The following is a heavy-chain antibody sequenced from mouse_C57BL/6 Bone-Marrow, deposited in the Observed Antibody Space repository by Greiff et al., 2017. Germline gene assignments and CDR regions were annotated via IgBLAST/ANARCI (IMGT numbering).Heavy chain of an antibody. CDR2: IYPRSGNT. Sequence: QVQLQQSGAELARPGASVKMSCKASGYTFTSYGISWVKQRTGQGLEWIGEIYPRSGNTYYNEKFKGKATLTADKSSSTAYMELRSLTSEDSAVYFGGGGSSSPYYFDYWGQGTTLTVSS. D-gene: IGHD1-1*01. J-gene: IGHJ2*01. CDR3: GGGSSSPYYFDY. CDR1: GYTFTSYG. V-gene: IGHV1-81*01.